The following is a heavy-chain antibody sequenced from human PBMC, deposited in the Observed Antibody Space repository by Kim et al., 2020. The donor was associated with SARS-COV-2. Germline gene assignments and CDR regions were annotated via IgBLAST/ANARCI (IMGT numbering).Heavy chain of an antibody. V-gene: IGHV3-74*01. Sequence: GGSLRLSCAASGLAFSSYWMFWVRQPPGKGLLWVSHIKGDGSATVYADSVKGRFTVSRENAKNTLNLQLSTLRAEDTAVYFCYTGKNWAFDYWGPGTLV. J-gene: IGHJ4*02. D-gene: IGHD7-27*01. CDR1: GLAFSSYW. CDR3: YTGKNWAFDY. CDR2: IKGDGSAT.